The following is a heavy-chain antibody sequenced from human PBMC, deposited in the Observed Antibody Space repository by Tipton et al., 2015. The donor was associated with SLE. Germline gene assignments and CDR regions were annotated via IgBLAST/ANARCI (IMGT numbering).Heavy chain of an antibody. CDR3: ARDVIAAAGALDY. CDR2: ISSSSSYI. CDR1: GFTFSSYS. J-gene: IGHJ4*02. V-gene: IGHV3-21*01. D-gene: IGHD6-13*01. Sequence: SLRLSCAASGFTFSSYSMNWVRQAPGKGLEWVSSISSSSSYIYYADSVKGRFTISRDNAKNSLYLQMNSLRAEGTAVYYCARDVIAAAGALDYWGQGTLVTVSS.